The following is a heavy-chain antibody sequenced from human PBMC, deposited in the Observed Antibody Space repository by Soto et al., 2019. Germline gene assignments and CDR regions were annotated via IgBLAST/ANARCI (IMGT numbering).Heavy chain of an antibody. CDR3: ARRRAGWSFDL. J-gene: IGHJ2*01. V-gene: IGHV3-64*01. Sequence: EVQLVESGGGLVQPGGSLRLSCAASGFMFNSYAMHWVRQAPGKGLEYVSAISSLGDSTFYANSVKDRFTISRDNSKNTLYLQMGSMSAEDMAVYYWARRRAGWSFDLWGRGTLVTVSS. CDR1: GFMFNSYA. D-gene: IGHD6-13*01. CDR2: ISSLGDST.